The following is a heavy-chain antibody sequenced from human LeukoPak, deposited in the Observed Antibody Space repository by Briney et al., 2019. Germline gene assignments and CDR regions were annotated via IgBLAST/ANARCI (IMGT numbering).Heavy chain of an antibody. CDR2: IKSESDGGTT. Sequence: PGGSLRLSCAASGFTFSSYVMSWVRQAPGKGLEWVGRIKSESDGGTTDYAAPVQGRFTISRDDSKNTLFLQMNSLKTEDTAVYYCTTGTWIQLWLADYWGQGTLVTVSS. J-gene: IGHJ4*02. CDR3: TTGTWIQLWLADY. CDR1: GFTFSSYV. V-gene: IGHV3-15*01. D-gene: IGHD5-18*01.